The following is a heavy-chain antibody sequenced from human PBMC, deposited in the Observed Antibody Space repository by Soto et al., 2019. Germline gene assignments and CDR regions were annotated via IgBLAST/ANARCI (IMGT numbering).Heavy chain of an antibody. CDR2: INPNSGGT. CDR1: GYTFTSYA. CDR3: ARDLDSSSWYDY. J-gene: IGHJ4*02. Sequence: GASVKVSCKASGYTFTSYAMHWVRQAPGQRLEWMGWINPNSGGTNYAQKFQGRVTMTRDTSISTAYMELSRLRSDDTAVYYCARDLDSSSWYDYWGQGTLVTVSS. V-gene: IGHV1-2*02. D-gene: IGHD6-13*01.